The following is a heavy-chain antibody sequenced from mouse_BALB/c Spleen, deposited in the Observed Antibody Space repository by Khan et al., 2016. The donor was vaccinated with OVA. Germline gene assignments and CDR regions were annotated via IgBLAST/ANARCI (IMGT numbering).Heavy chain of an antibody. Sequence: EVQLVESGPGLVKPSQSLSLTCTVTGYSITSEYAWNWIRQFPGNKLEWMGYINYSGNTSFNPSLKSRTSITRDTSKNPFFLQLNSVTTEDTATYYCARKDYYDYDPFPYWGQGTLVTVSA. CDR1: GYSITSEYA. V-gene: IGHV3-2*02. J-gene: IGHJ3*01. D-gene: IGHD2-4*01. CDR3: ARKDYYDYDPFPY. CDR2: INYSGNT.